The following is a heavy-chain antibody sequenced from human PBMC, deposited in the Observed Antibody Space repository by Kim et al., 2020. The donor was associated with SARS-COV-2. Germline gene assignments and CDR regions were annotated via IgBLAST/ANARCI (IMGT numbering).Heavy chain of an antibody. V-gene: IGHV4-34*01. CDR1: GGSFSGYY. CDR3: ARALTWGQLERRVFDY. Sequence: SETLSLTCAVYGGSFSGYYWSWIRQPPGKGLEWIGEINHSGSTNYNPSLKSRVTISVDTSKNQFSLKLSSVTAADTAVYYCARALTWGQLERRVFDYWGQGTLVTVSS. CDR2: INHSGST. D-gene: IGHD1-1*01. J-gene: IGHJ4*02.